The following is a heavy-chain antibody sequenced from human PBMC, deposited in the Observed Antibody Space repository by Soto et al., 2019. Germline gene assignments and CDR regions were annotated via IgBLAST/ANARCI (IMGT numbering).Heavy chain of an antibody. V-gene: IGHV4-31*03. CDR3: ARGRLRNYYRKAF. J-gene: IGHJ6*02. CDR2: IYYSGST. Sequence: PSETLSLTCTVSGGSISSGGYYWSWIRQHPGKGLEWIGYIYYSGSTYYNPSLKSRVTISVDTSKNQFSLKLSSVTAADTAVYYCARGRLRNYYRKAFWAQGTTDTVSS. D-gene: IGHD4-17*01. CDR1: GGSISSGGYY.